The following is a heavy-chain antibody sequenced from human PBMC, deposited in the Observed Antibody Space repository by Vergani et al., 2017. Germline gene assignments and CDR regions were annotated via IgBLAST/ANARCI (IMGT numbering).Heavy chain of an antibody. J-gene: IGHJ4*02. CDR2: ISYDGSNK. CDR1: GFTFSSYA. D-gene: IGHD4-17*01. V-gene: IGHV3-30-3*01. CDR3: AREGSPNTVTLGY. Sequence: QVQLVESGGGVVQPGRSLRLSCAASGFTFSSYAMHWVRQAPGKGLEWVAVISYDGSNKYYADSLKGRFTISRDNSKNTLYLQMNSLRAEDTAVYYCAREGSPNTVTLGYWGQGTLVTVSS.